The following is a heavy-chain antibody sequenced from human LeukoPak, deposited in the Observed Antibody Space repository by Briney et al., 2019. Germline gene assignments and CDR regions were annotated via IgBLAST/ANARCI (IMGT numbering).Heavy chain of an antibody. CDR3: VTAYDQ. CDR2: INPSSGDT. Sequence: ASVKVSCKASGYRFSDSYIHWVRQAPGHGFEWMGWINPSSGDTKYARMFQGRVTMTTGAAISTAYMELSCLTSADTAIYFCVTAYDQWGQGTLVTVSS. J-gene: IGHJ5*02. V-gene: IGHV1-2*02. CDR1: GYRFSDSY.